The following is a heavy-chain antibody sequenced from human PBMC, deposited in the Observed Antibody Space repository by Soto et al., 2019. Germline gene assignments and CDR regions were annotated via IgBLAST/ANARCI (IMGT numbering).Heavy chain of an antibody. CDR1: GFTFSSYA. CDR2: FSGSGGST. Sequence: EVQLLESGGGLVQPGGSLRLSCAADGFTFSSYAMRWVRQAQGQRLEWVAGFSGSGGSTYYADSVKRRFTISRDNSKNTLYLQMNSLRAEDTAVYYCARDDRVAVTTPFEYWGQGTMGTVSS. J-gene: IGHJ4*03. V-gene: IGHV3-23*01. D-gene: IGHD4-17*01. CDR3: ARDDRVAVTTPFEY.